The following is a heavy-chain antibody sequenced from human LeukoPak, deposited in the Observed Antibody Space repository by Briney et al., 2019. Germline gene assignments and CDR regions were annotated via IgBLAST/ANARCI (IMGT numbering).Heavy chain of an antibody. CDR2: LSASGANI. V-gene: IGHV3-23*01. D-gene: IGHD3-22*01. Sequence: GGSLRLSCAASGFAFGSYAMSWVRQAPGKGLEWVSSLSASGANIHYTDSVKGRFAISRDNSKNTLYLQMNSLRAEDTALYYCAKVGVYYDRGVYYGEYYFDSWGRGPLVTVSS. CDR3: AKVGVYYDRGVYYGEYYFDS. J-gene: IGHJ4*02. CDR1: GFAFGSYA.